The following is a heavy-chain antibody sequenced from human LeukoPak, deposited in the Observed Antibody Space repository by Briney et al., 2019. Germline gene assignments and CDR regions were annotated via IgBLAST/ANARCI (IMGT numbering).Heavy chain of an antibody. CDR3: ARKSMGYCSGGSCYSDAFDI. V-gene: IGHV1-2*06. CDR1: GYTLTGYY. Sequence: ASVKVSCKASGYTLTGYYMHWVRQAPGQGLEWMGRINPNSGGTNYAQKFQGRVTMTTDTSISTAYMELSRLRSDDTAVYYCARKSMGYCSGGSCYSDAFDIWGQGTMVTVSS. D-gene: IGHD2-15*01. CDR2: INPNSGGT. J-gene: IGHJ3*02.